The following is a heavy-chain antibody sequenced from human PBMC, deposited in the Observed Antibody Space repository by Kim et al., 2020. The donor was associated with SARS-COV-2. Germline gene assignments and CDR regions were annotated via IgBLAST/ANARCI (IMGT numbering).Heavy chain of an antibody. CDR3: ARRGGSSWHFDY. D-gene: IGHD6-13*01. Sequence: YSPSFQGQVTISADKSISTAYLQWSSLKASDTAMYYCARRGGSSWHFDYWGQGTLVTVSS. J-gene: IGHJ4*02. V-gene: IGHV5-51*01.